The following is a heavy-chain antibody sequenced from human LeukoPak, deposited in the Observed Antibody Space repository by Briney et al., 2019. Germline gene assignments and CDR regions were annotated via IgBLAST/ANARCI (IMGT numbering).Heavy chain of an antibody. D-gene: IGHD2-2*01. CDR2: IYYSGST. CDR3: AREQFRAVLVPAAMAGGAFDI. V-gene: IGHV4-30-4*01. J-gene: IGHJ3*02. Sequence: KTSQTLSLTCTVSGGSISSGDYHWSWIRQPPGKGLEWIGYIYYSGSTYYNPSLKSRVTISVDTSKNQFSLKLSSVTAADTAVYYCAREQFRAVLVPAAMAGGAFDIWGQGTMVTVSS. CDR1: GGSISSGDYH.